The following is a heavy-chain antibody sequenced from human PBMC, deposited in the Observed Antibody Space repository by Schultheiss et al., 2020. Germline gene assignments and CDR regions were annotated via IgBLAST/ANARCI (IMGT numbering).Heavy chain of an antibody. V-gene: IGHV3-48*04. CDR1: GFTFSSYG. Sequence: GGSLRLSCAASGFTFSSYGMHWVRQAPGKGLEWVSYISSSGSTIYYADSVKGRLTISRDNAKNSLYLQMNSLRAEDMTVYYCAKVAGAALDFDYWGQGTLVTVSS. J-gene: IGHJ4*02. D-gene: IGHD5-18*01. CDR3: AKVAGAALDFDY. CDR2: ISSSGSTI.